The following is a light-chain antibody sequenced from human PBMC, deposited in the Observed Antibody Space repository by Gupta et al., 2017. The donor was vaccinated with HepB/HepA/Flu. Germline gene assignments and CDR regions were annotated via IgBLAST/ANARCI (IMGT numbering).Light chain of an antibody. V-gene: IGKV1-39*01. CDR2: AAF. CDR3: QQSYSTPWT. J-gene: IGKJ1*01. CDR1: QNISNY. Sequence: DIQMTQSSSSLSASVGDRVTITCRASQNISNYLHWYQQKPGKAPKLLIYAAFSLQSGVPSRFSGSASGTDFTLTISSLQPEDFATYSCQQSYSTPWTFGQGTKVEIK.